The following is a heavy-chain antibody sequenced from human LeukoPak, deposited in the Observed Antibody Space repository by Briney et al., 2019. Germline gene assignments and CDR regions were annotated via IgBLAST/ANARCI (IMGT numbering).Heavy chain of an antibody. V-gene: IGHV3-33*01. Sequence: GGSLRLSCAASGFAFSDYGIHWVRQAPGKGLEWVAIVWYDGSERFYVESVKGRFTISRDDSENVVYLQMNSLRAEDTAVYFCARELRPTGSYDSWGQGTLVTVSS. D-gene: IGHD1-26*01. J-gene: IGHJ5*01. CDR1: GFAFSDYG. CDR3: ARELRPTGSYDS. CDR2: VWYDGSER.